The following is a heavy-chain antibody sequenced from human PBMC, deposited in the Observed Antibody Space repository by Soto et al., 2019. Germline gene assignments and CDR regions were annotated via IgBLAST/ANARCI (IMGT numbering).Heavy chain of an antibody. CDR2: IYYSGRT. CDR1: GGSISSYY. J-gene: IGHJ5*02. Sequence: SSETLSLTCTVSGGSISSYYWSWIRQPPGKGLEWIGYIYYSGRTNYNPSLKSRVTISVDTSKNQFSLKLSSVTAADTAVYYCARGYCSSTICYIWDNWFDPWGQETLVTVSS. V-gene: IGHV4-59*01. D-gene: IGHD2-2*02. CDR3: ARGYCSSTICYIWDNWFDP.